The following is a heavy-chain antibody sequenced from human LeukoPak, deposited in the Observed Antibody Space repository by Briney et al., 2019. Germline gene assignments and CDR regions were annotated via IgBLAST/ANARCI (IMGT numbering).Heavy chain of an antibody. Sequence: GSLRLSCAASGFTFDDYTMHWVRQAPGKGLEWVSLISWDGGSTYYADSVKGRFTISRDNSKNSLYLQMNSLRTEDTALYYCAKDIGPGIAAAFDYWGQGTLVTVSS. CDR3: AKDIGPGIAAAFDY. J-gene: IGHJ4*02. CDR2: ISWDGGST. V-gene: IGHV3-43*01. D-gene: IGHD6-13*01. CDR1: GFTFDDYT.